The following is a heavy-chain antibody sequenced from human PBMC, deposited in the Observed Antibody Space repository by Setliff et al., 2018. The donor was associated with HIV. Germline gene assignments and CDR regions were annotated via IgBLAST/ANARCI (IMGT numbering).Heavy chain of an antibody. V-gene: IGHV4-61*02. Sequence: SETLSLTCTVSGGFISSGTYYWSWIRQPAGKGLEWMGRIYTSGSTNYSPSLRRRVTIAVDTSKNQFSLKLISVTAADMAVYYCASSPDYMVRARGEAFDIWGQGTMVTVSS. CDR2: IYTSGST. CDR1: GGFISSGTYY. CDR3: ASSPDYMVRARGEAFDI. J-gene: IGHJ3*02. D-gene: IGHD3-10*01.